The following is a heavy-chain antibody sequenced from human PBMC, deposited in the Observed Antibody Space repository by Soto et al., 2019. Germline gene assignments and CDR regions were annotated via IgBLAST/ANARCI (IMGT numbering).Heavy chain of an antibody. J-gene: IGHJ6*02. CDR1: GFTFSNAW. CDR3: TTAGIELGYYGMDV. V-gene: IGHV3-15*01. D-gene: IGHD5-18*01. Sequence: GGSLRLSCAASGFTFSNAWMSWVRQAPGKGLEWVGRIKSKTDGGTTDYAAPVKGRFTISRDDSKNTLYLQMNSLKTEDTAVYYCTTAGIELGYYGMDVWGQGTTVTVSS. CDR2: IKSKTDGGTT.